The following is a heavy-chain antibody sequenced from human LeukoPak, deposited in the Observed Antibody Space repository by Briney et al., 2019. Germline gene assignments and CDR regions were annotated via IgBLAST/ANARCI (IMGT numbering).Heavy chain of an antibody. CDR2: ISAYNGNT. CDR3: ARDPSRDGYNSENWFDP. V-gene: IGHV1-18*01. CDR1: GYTFTSYG. J-gene: IGHJ5*02. D-gene: IGHD5-24*01. Sequence: ASVKVSCKASGYTFTSYGISWVRQAPGQGLEWMGWISAYNGNTNYAQKLQGRVTMTTDTSTRTAYMELRSLRSDDTAVYYCARDPSRDGYNSENWFDPWGQGTLVTVSS.